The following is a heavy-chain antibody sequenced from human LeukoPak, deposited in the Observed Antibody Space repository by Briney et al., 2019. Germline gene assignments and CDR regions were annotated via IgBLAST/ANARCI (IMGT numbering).Heavy chain of an antibody. J-gene: IGHJ3*02. Sequence: PSETLSLTCTVSGGSISSGDYYWSWIRQPPGKGLEWIGYIYYSGSTYYNPSLKSRVTISVDTSKNQFSLKLSSVTAADTAVYYCARQGHIVVVTASDAFDIWGQGTMVTVSS. CDR3: ARQGHIVVVTASDAFDI. D-gene: IGHD2-21*02. CDR1: GGSISSGDYY. V-gene: IGHV4-30-4*01. CDR2: IYYSGST.